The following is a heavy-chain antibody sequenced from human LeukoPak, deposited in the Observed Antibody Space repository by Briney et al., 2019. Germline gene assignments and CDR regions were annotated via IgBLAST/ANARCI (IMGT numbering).Heavy chain of an antibody. V-gene: IGHV3-64*01. D-gene: IGHD4-17*01. CDR1: GFTFSSYA. J-gene: IGHJ4*02. CDR2: ISSNGGST. Sequence: GGSLTLSCAASGFTFSSYAMHWVRQPPGKGLGYVSAISSNGGSTYYANSVKGRFTISRDNSKNTLYLQMGSLRAEDMAVYYCARAPLYDYGDYPLDYWGQGTLVTVSS. CDR3: ARAPLYDYGDYPLDY.